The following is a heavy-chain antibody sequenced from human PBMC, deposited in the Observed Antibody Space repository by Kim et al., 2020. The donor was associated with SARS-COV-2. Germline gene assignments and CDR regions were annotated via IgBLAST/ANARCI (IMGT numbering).Heavy chain of an antibody. CDR1: GFTFSSYS. D-gene: IGHD6-19*01. V-gene: IGHV3-21*01. CDR3: ARVGQWLVQGVDY. J-gene: IGHJ4*02. CDR2: ISSSSSYI. Sequence: GGSLRLSCAASGFTFSSYSMNWVRQAPGKGLEWVSSISSSSSYIYYADSVKGRFTISRDNAKNSLYLQMNSLRAEDTAVYYCARVGQWLVQGVDYWGQGTLVTVSS.